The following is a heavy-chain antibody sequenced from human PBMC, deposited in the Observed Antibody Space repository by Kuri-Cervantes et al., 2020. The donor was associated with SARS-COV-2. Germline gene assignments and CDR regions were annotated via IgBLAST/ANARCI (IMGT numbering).Heavy chain of an antibody. V-gene: IGHV4-59*01. J-gene: IGHJ5*02. CDR1: GGSISSYY. CDR3: ARGKAGSSSKVPPSWFDP. Sequence: SETLSLTCTVSGGSISSYYWSWIRQPPGKGLEWIGYIYYSGSTNYNPSLKSRVTISVDTSKNQFSLKLNSVTAADTAVYYCARGKAGSSSKVPPSWFDPWGQGTLVTVSS. D-gene: IGHD6-13*01. CDR2: IYYSGST.